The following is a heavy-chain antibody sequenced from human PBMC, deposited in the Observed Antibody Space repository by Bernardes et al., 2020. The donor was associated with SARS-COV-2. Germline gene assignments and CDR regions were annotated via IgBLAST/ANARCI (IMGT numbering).Heavy chain of an antibody. CDR1: GFTFSSYA. J-gene: IGHJ4*02. V-gene: IGHV3-23*01. CDR2: ISGSGGST. Sequence: GGSLRLSCAASGFTFSSYAMSWVRQAPGKGLEWVAAISGSGGSTYYADSVKGRFTISRDNSKNTLYLQMKSLRAEDTAVYYCAKTGYDFWSGYGSFWRDWGQGTLVTVSS. D-gene: IGHD3-3*01. CDR3: AKTGYDFWSGYGSFWRD.